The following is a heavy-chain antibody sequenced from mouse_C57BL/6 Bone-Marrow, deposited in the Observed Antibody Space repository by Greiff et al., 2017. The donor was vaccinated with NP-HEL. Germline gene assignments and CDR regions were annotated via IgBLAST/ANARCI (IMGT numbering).Heavy chain of an antibody. CDR3: ARRSSGYYAMDY. V-gene: IGHV5-4*03. D-gene: IGHD6-1*01. CDR1: GFTFSSYA. CDR2: ISDGGSYT. Sequence: EVKLVESGGGLVKPGGSLKLSCAASGFTFSSYAMSWVRQTPEKRLEWVATISDGGSYTYYPDNVKGRFTISRDNAKNNLYLQMSHLKSEDTAMYYCARRSSGYYAMDYWGQGTSVTVSS. J-gene: IGHJ4*01.